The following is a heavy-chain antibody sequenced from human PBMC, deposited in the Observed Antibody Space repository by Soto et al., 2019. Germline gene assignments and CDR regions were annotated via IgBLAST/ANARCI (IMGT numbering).Heavy chain of an antibody. Sequence: EVQLLESGGDLVQPGRSLRLSCAASGFTFSGYAMSWVRQAPGKGLEWVSVIHGGGNSAYYADSVKGRFTISRDNSKKTLYLQMGSLRGEDPAVYYWAENRGRVPPPGPFHSGGQGTLVTVPP. CDR3: AENRGRVPPPGPFHS. V-gene: IGHV3-23*01. D-gene: IGHD3-10*01. CDR1: GFTFSGYA. CDR2: IHGGGNSA. J-gene: IGHJ4*02.